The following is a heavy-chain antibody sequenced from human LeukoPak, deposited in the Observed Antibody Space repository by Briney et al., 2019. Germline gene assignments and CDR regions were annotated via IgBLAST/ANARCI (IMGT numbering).Heavy chain of an antibody. CDR1: GYTFTGYY. D-gene: IGHD1-26*01. Sequence: ASVKFSCKASGYTFTGYYMHCVRQAPGQALEWMGWINPNSGGTNYAQKFQGRVTMTRDTSISTAYMELSRLRSDDTDVYYCARDSPSGSHIDYWGQGTLVTVSS. CDR2: INPNSGGT. V-gene: IGHV1-2*02. CDR3: ARDSPSGSHIDY. J-gene: IGHJ4*02.